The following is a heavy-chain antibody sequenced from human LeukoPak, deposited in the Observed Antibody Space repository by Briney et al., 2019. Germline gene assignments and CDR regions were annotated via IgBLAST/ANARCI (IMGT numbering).Heavy chain of an antibody. Sequence: GGSLRLSCVASGFTFSSYSMSWVRQAPGKGLEWVSGVSGSGGSTYYADSVKGRFTISRDNSKNTLYLQMNSLRAEDTAVYYCAKVGDSSGYIYYFDYWGQGTLVTVSS. CDR1: GFTFSSYS. CDR2: VSGSGGST. D-gene: IGHD3-22*01. J-gene: IGHJ4*02. V-gene: IGHV3-23*01. CDR3: AKVGDSSGYIYYFDY.